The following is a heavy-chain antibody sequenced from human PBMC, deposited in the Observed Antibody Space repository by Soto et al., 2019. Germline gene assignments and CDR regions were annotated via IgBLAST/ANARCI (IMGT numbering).Heavy chain of an antibody. CDR3: ARHAPSTVTTSEPFDY. J-gene: IGHJ4*02. D-gene: IGHD4-17*01. CDR2: IYYSGST. Sequence: SETLSLTCTVSGGSISSSSYYWGWIRQPPGKGLEWIGSIYYSGSTYYNPSLKSRVTISVDTTKNQFSLKLSSVTAADTAVYYSARHAPSTVTTSEPFDYWGQGALVTGSS. CDR1: GGSISSSSYY. V-gene: IGHV4-39*01.